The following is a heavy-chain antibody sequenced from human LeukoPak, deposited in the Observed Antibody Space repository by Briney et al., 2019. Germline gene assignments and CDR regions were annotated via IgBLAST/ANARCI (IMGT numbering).Heavy chain of an antibody. Sequence: PSETLSLTCTVSGGSISSGDYYWSWIRQPPGKGLEWIRYIYYSGSTYYNPSLKSRVTISVDTSKNQFSLKLSSVTAADTAVYYCARDRGYYDSSGYFDYWGQGTLVTVSS. CDR2: IYYSGST. J-gene: IGHJ4*02. CDR3: ARDRGYYDSSGYFDY. D-gene: IGHD3-22*01. V-gene: IGHV4-30-4*08. CDR1: GGSISSGDYY.